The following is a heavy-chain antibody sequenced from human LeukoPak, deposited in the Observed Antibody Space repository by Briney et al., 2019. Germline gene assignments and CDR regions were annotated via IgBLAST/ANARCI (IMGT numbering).Heavy chain of an antibody. CDR3: TTEYFGGFEY. CDR1: TFTKAW. Sequence: GGSLRLSCVLSTFTKAWMNWVRQAPGKGLEWVGRVKNRGDGMATDYAAPVKGRFIIPRDDSKKTVYLQMDSLKTEDTAVYFCTTEYFGGFEYWGQGTLVTVSS. D-gene: IGHD3-16*01. V-gene: IGHV3-15*07. CDR2: VKNRGDGMAT. J-gene: IGHJ4*02.